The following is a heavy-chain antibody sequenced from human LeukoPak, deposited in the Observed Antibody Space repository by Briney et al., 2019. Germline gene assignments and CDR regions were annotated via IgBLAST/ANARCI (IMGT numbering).Heavy chain of an antibody. Sequence: ASVKVSCKASGYTFTSYGISWVRQAPGQGLEWMGIINPSGGSTSYAQKFQGRVTMTRDTSTSTVYMELSSLRSEDTAVYYCARDSIFRTVTEAGFDYWGQRTLVTVSS. CDR2: INPSGGST. D-gene: IGHD4-17*01. V-gene: IGHV1-46*01. CDR1: GYTFTSYG. J-gene: IGHJ4*02. CDR3: ARDSIFRTVTEAGFDY.